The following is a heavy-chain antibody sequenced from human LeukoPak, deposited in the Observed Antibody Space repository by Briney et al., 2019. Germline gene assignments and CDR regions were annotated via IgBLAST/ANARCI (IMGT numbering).Heavy chain of an antibody. V-gene: IGHV4-59*08. D-gene: IGHD3-22*01. J-gene: IGHJ3*01. CDR3: ARHRPCNNYDSSGYFFEGCGAFDV. CDR2: INYSGSI. Sequence: SETLSLTCTVSGGSIISYYWSGVRQSPAKGLEWVAYINYSGSISYNPSLKSRLTISMDTSRNQVSLNLRSVTAADTAVYYCARHRPCNNYDSSGYFFEGCGAFDVWGQGARVTVSS. CDR1: GGSIISYY.